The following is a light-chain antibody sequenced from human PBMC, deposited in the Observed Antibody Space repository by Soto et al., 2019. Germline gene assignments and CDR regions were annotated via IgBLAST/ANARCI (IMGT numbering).Light chain of an antibody. J-gene: IGKJ3*01. V-gene: IGKV1-33*01. CDR1: QDISNY. CDR3: QQYDNLP. CDR2: DAS. Sequence: DIQMTQSPSPPPASVGDRVTITCQASQDISNYLNWYQQKPGKAPKLLIYDASNLETGVPSRFSGSGSGTDFTFTISSLQPEDIATYYCQQYDNLPFGPGTKVDIK.